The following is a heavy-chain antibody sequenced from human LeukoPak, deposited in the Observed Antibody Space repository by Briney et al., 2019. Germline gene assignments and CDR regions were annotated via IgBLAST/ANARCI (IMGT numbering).Heavy chain of an antibody. D-gene: IGHD2-2*01. V-gene: IGHV1-69*04. CDR1: GVTFSSYA. J-gene: IGHJ5*02. CDR2: IIPILGIA. Sequence: GASVKVSCKASGVTFSSYAISWVRQAPGQGLEWMGRIIPILGIANYAQKFQGRVTITADKSTSTAYMELSSLRSEDTAVYYCARDTQSIVVVPAAGPFDPWGQGTLVTVSS. CDR3: ARDTQSIVVVPAAGPFDP.